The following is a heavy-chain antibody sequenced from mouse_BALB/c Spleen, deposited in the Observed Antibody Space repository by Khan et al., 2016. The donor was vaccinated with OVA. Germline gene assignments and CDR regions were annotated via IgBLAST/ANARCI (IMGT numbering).Heavy chain of an antibody. J-gene: IGHJ4*01. CDR3: ARRLYYGYYYAMDY. CDR1: GYTFTDYN. V-gene: IGHV1S29*02. Sequence: VQLQQSGPELVKPGASVKISCKASGYTFTDYNMHWVKQSHGKSLEWIGYIYPYNGGTGYNQKFQSKATLTVDNSSSTAYMELRSLTSEDSVVYYCARRLYYGYYYAMDYWGQGTSVTVSS. CDR2: IYPYNGGT. D-gene: IGHD1-2*01.